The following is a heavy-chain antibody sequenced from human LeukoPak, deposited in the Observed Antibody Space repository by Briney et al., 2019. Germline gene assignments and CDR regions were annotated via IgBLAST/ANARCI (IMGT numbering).Heavy chain of an antibody. V-gene: IGHV3-21*01. D-gene: IGHD3-10*01. CDR3: ASGSLVRGVTSNY. CDR1: GFIFSSYS. J-gene: IGHJ4*02. Sequence: PGGSLRLSCVASGFIFSSYSVYWVRQGPGKGLEWVSVINTGGDYIQTADSLKGRFTISRDNAKNSLYLQMSSLRAEDTAVYYCASGSLVRGVTSNYWGQGTLVTVSS. CDR2: INTGGDYI.